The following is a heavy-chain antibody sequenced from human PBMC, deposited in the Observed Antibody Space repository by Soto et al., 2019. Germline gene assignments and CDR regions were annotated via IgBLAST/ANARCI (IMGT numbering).Heavy chain of an antibody. V-gene: IGHV4-59*01. D-gene: IGHD3-3*01. CDR1: DGSISSYY. CDR3: ARDRVGYDFWSGYYRTYYYGMDV. Sequence: SETLSLTCTVSDGSISSYYWGWIRQPPGKGLEWIGYIFYTGSTNYNPSLKSRVTISVDTSKNQFSLKLSSVTAADTAVYYCARDRVGYDFWSGYYRTYYYGMDVWGQGTTVTVS. J-gene: IGHJ6*02. CDR2: IFYTGST.